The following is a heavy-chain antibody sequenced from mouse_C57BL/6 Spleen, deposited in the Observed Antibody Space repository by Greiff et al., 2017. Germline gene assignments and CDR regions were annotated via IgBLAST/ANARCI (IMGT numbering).Heavy chain of an antibody. CDR3: ARRGAGYEDYFDY. V-gene: IGHV5-16*01. CDR2: INYDGSST. CDR1: GFTFSDYY. Sequence: DVKLVESEGGLVQPGSSMKLSCTASGFTFSDYYMAWVRQVPEKGLEWVANINYDGSSTYYLDSLKSRFIISRDNAKNILYLQMSSLKSEDTATYYCARRGAGYEDYFDYWGQGTTLTVSS. D-gene: IGHD2-2*01. J-gene: IGHJ2*01.